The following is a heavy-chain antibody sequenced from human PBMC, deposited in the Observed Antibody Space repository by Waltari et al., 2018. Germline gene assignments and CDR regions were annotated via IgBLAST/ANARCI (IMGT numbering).Heavy chain of an antibody. V-gene: IGHV4-59*01. CDR1: GGSISSYY. CDR3: ARDHRLRGSDAFDI. Sequence: QVQLQESGPGLVKPSETLSLTCTVSGGSISSYYWSWIRQPPGKGLEWIGYIYYSGSTNYNPSLKSRVTISVDTSKNQFSLKLSSVTAADTAVYYCARDHRLRGSDAFDIWGQGTMVTVSS. J-gene: IGHJ3*02. CDR2: IYYSGST. D-gene: IGHD2-15*01.